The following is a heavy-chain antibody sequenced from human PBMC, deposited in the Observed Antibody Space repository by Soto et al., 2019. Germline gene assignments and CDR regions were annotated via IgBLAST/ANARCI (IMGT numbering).Heavy chain of an antibody. Sequence: QVQLVQSGAEVKKPGSSVKVSCKASGGTFSSYAISWVRQAPGQGLEWMGGIIPIFGTANYAQKFQGRVTITADASTSTAYMELSSLRSEDTAVYYCARERENRDGQMGGHFDYWGQGTLVTVSS. D-gene: IGHD3-16*01. J-gene: IGHJ4*02. V-gene: IGHV1-69*12. CDR2: IIPIFGTA. CDR1: GGTFSSYA. CDR3: ARERENRDGQMGGHFDY.